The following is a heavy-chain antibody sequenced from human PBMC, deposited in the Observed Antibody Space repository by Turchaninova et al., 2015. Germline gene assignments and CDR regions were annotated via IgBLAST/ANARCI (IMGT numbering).Heavy chain of an antibody. Sequence: VQLVQSGAEQNRPGEALRTSCHGYGYGFPNYWPGRLRQMPGTCVEWKGRIYPGDSDTRYSPSFQGQVTISGDRAISTSYLQVGSLKASDTAMYYCARRGYCSGGTCYSGMDWFDPWGQGTLVTVSS. CDR3: ARRGYCSGGTCYSGMDWFDP. CDR2: IYPGDSDT. J-gene: IGHJ5*02. V-gene: IGHV5-51*02. D-gene: IGHD2-15*01. CDR1: GYGFPNYW.